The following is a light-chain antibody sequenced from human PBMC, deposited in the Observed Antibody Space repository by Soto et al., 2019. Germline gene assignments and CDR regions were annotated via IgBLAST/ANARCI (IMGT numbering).Light chain of an antibody. J-gene: IGLJ3*02. Sequence: QSALTQPRSVSGSPGQSVTISCTGTSSDVGGYNYVSWYQQHPGKAPKLMIYDVSKRPSGVPDRFSGSKSGNTASLTISGLQAEDEADYYCCSYAGSYKRVFGGGNQLTVL. V-gene: IGLV2-11*01. CDR1: SSDVGGYNY. CDR2: DVS. CDR3: CSYAGSYKRV.